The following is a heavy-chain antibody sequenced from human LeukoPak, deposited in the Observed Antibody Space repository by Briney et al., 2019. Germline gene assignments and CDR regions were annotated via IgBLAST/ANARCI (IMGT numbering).Heavy chain of an antibody. CDR1: GFTFSNYA. Sequence: PGGSLRLSCAASGFTFSNYAMSWVRQAPGKGLEWVSGIGGVAGSAYYADSVKGRFTISRDNSNNTLYLQMNSLRVEDTATYYCAKDRGDGSNRDGFFDYWGQGTLATVSS. CDR2: IGGVAGSA. J-gene: IGHJ4*02. CDR3: AKDRGDGSNRDGFFDY. V-gene: IGHV3-23*01. D-gene: IGHD5-24*01.